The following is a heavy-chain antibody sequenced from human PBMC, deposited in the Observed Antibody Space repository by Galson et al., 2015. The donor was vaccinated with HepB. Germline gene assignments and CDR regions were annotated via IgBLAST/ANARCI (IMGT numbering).Heavy chain of an antibody. Sequence: SVKVSCKASGGTFSSYAISWVRQAPGQGLEWMGGIIPIFGTANYAQKFQGRVTITADKSTSTAYMELSSLRSEDTAVYYCARRRNYYDSSGYSFDYWGQGTLVTVSS. CDR1: GGTFSSYA. CDR3: ARRRNYYDSSGYSFDY. J-gene: IGHJ4*02. D-gene: IGHD3-22*01. V-gene: IGHV1-69*06. CDR2: IIPIFGTA.